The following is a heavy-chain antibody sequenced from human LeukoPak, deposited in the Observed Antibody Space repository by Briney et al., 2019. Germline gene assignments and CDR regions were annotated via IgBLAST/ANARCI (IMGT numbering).Heavy chain of an antibody. CDR1: GFTFSSYW. Sequence: GGSLRLSCAASGFTFSSYWMSWVRQAPGKGLEWVATIKQDGSEKYYVDSVKGRFTISRDNAKNSLYLQMNSPRAEDTAVYYCARLGLSGYYYVEYYFDYWGQGTLVTVSS. CDR2: IKQDGSEK. CDR3: ARLGLSGYYYVEYYFDY. J-gene: IGHJ4*02. V-gene: IGHV3-7*01. D-gene: IGHD3-22*01.